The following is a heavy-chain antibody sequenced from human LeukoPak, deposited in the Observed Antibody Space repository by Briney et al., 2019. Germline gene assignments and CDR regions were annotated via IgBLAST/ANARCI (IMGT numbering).Heavy chain of an antibody. V-gene: IGHV4-34*01. CDR2: INHSGST. D-gene: IGHD6-13*01. J-gene: IGHJ4*02. CDR3: ARLQLRVAARHRPAPTWVIDY. CDR1: GGSFSGYY. Sequence: SETLSLTCAVYGGSFSGYYWSWIRQPPGKGLEWIGEINHSGSTNYNPSLKSRVTISVDTSKNQFSLKLSSVTAADTAVCYCARLQLRVAARHRPAPTWVIDYWGQGTLVTVSS.